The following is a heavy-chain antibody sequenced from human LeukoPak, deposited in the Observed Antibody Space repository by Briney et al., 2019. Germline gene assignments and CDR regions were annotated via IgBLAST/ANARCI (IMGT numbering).Heavy chain of an antibody. V-gene: IGHV3-7*01. CDR1: GFTFSTSW. J-gene: IGHJ4*02. D-gene: IGHD3-10*01. Sequence: GGSLRLSCATSGFTFSTSWVSWVRQAPGKGLEWVANIKQDESEKYYVDSVKGRFTISRDNAKNSLNLQMNSLRAEDTAVYYCARAWGSGRAGYWGPGTLVIVSS. CDR3: ARAWGSGRAGY. CDR2: IKQDESEK.